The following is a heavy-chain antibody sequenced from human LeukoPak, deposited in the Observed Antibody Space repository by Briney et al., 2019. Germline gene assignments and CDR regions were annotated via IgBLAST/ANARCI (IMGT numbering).Heavy chain of an antibody. CDR2: IYYSGST. J-gene: IGHJ4*02. Sequence: SETLSLTCTVSGGSISSSSYYWGWIRQPPGKGLEWIGSIYYSGSTYYNPSLKSRVTISVDTSKNQFSLKLSSVTAADTAVYYCATHSRGIAVAGISDYWGQGTLVTVSS. D-gene: IGHD6-19*01. CDR3: ATHSRGIAVAGISDY. V-gene: IGHV4-39*01. CDR1: GGSISSSSYY.